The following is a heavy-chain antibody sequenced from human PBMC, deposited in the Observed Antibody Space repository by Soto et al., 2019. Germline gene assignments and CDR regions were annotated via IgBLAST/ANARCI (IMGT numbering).Heavy chain of an antibody. V-gene: IGHV3-33*05. J-gene: IGHJ4*02. CDR2: TSYDGSNN. Sequence: ESGGGVVQPGTSLRLSCVGSGFTFRSYVIHWVRQAPGKGLEWVALTSYDGSNNFYGDSVKGRFTISRPNSRNTVELQMDSLRFEDTALYYCARWGTTGGLDVWGQGTRVSVSS. D-gene: IGHD3-16*01. CDR3: ARWGTTGGLDV. CDR1: GFTFRSYV.